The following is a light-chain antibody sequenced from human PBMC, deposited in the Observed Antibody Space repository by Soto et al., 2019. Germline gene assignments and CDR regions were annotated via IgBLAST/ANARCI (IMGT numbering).Light chain of an antibody. J-gene: IGLJ1*01. CDR1: SSNIGSNT. V-gene: IGLV1-44*01. CDR3: SAWDDSLNGRSV. Sequence: QAVVTQPPSASGTPGQRVTISCSGSSSNIGSNTVNWYQHLPGTAPKLLIYSDNQRPSGVPDRFSGSKSGTSASLAISGLQSEDEADYYCSAWDDSLNGRSVFGTGTKLTVL. CDR2: SDN.